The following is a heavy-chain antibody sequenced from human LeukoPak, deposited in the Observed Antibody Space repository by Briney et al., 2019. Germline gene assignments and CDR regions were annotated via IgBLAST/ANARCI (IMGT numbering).Heavy chain of an antibody. CDR1: GGSISSSSYS. V-gene: IGHV4-39*07. J-gene: IGHJ4*02. CDR2: INHSGST. D-gene: IGHD3-16*01. Sequence: SETLSLTCTVSGGSISSSSYSWGWIRQPPGKGLEWIGEINHSGSTNYNPSLKSRVTISVDTSKNQFSLKLSSVTAADTAVYYCARALIDYDYVWGSYAYFDYWGQGTLVTVSS. CDR3: ARALIDYDYVWGSYAYFDY.